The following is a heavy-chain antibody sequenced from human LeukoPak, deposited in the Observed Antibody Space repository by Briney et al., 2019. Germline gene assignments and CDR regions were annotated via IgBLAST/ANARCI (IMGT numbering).Heavy chain of an antibody. V-gene: IGHV4-59*01. CDR3: ASAPNENFFDY. Sequence: PSETLSLTCNVAGVPISIYHWSWIRQAPGKGLEWIGSISYSGETNYNPSLKSRVTISQDTSTNQFTLKLTSVTAADTAIYYCASAPNENFFDYWGQGTLVTVSS. J-gene: IGHJ4*02. CDR1: GVPISIYH. CDR2: ISYSGET.